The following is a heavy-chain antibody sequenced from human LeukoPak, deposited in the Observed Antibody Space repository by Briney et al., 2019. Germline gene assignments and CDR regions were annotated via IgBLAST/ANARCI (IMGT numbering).Heavy chain of an antibody. V-gene: IGHV1-8*01. D-gene: IGHD6-13*01. CDR2: MNPNSGNT. CDR1: GYTFTSYD. Sequence: ASVKLSCNASGYTFTSYDNNWVRQATGQGLEWMGWMNPNSGNTGYAQKFQGRVTITRNTSISTAYKELSSLRSEDTAVYYCAKGQQLVRGAFDIWGQGTMVTVSS. J-gene: IGHJ3*02. CDR3: AKGQQLVRGAFDI.